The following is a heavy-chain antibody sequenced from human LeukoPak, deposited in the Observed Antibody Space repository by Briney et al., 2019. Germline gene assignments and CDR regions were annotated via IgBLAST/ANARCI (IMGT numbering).Heavy chain of an antibody. J-gene: IGHJ3*02. CDR2: ISSSGSTI. CDR1: GFTFSSYS. D-gene: IGHD6-13*01. V-gene: IGHV3-48*04. Sequence: GGSLRLSCAASGFTFSSYSMNWVRQAPGKGLEWVSYISSSGSTIYYADSVKGRLTISRDNAKNSLYLQMNSLRAEDTAVYYCATTPQRRPYSSSWWDAFDIWGQGTMVTVSS. CDR3: ATTPQRRPYSSSWWDAFDI.